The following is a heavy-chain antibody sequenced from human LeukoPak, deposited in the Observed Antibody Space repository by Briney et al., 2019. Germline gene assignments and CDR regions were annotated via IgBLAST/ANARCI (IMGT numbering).Heavy chain of an antibody. CDR1: GGSIISYY. CDR3: AREANYYGSGSYFEGTFDY. Sequence: SETLSLTCTVSGGSIISYYWSWIRQPPGKGLEWIGYIYYSGSTNYNPSLKSRVTISVDTSKNQFSLKLSSVTAADTAVYYCAREANYYGSGSYFEGTFDYWGQGSLVTVSS. V-gene: IGHV4-59*01. CDR2: IYYSGST. D-gene: IGHD3-10*01. J-gene: IGHJ4*02.